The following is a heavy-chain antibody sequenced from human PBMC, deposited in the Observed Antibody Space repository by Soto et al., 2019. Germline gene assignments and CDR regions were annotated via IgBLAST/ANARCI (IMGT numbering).Heavy chain of an antibody. J-gene: IGHJ4*02. CDR2: IIPIFGTA. CDR1: GGTFSSYS. V-gene: IGHV1-69*13. D-gene: IGHD3-3*01. CDR3: ARVMRGVLRFLEWFPDY. Sequence: SVNVSCKSSGGTFSSYSISWGRQAPGQGLEWMGGIIPIFGTANYAQKFQGRVTITADESTSTAYMELSSLRSEDTAVYYCARVMRGVLRFLEWFPDYWGQGTLVTVSS.